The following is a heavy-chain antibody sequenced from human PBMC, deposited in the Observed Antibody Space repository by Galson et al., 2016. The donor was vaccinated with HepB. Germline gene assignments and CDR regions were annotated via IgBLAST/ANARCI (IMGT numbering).Heavy chain of an antibody. D-gene: IGHD6-13*01. Sequence: SVKVSCKASGGTFSNYAISWVRQAPGQGLEWMGWISTYNGITNYAQKLQGRVTMTTDTSTSTAYMELRSLRSDDTAVYYCGRAIRDSSSWYHWFDPWGQGTLVTVSS. CDR3: GRAIRDSSSWYHWFDP. J-gene: IGHJ5*02. CDR2: ISTYNGIT. V-gene: IGHV1-18*01. CDR1: GGTFSNYA.